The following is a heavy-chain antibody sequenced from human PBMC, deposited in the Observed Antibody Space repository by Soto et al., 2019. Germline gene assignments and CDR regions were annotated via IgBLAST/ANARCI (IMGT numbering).Heavy chain of an antibody. CDR2: IYHSGST. D-gene: IGHD3-22*01. CDR3: VSVSNGDNSGFYYYFDY. V-gene: IGHV4-30-2*01. CDR1: GGSISSGGYS. Sequence: SETLSLTCAVSGGSISSGGYSWSWIRQPPGKGLEWIGYIYHSGSTYYNPSLKSRVTISVDTSKNQFSLKLSSVTAADTAVYNCVSVSNGDNSGFYYYFDYWGQGTLVTVSS. J-gene: IGHJ4*02.